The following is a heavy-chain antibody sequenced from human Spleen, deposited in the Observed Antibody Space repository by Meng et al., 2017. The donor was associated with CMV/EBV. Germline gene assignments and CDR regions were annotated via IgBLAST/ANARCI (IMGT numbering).Heavy chain of an antibody. D-gene: IGHD3/OR15-3a*01. V-gene: IGHV3-48*04. Sequence: GGSLRLSCAASGFTFTSYHMNWVRQAPGKGLEWVSYITYDTNTKYYADSVKGRFTISRDNAKNSLFLQMNSLRAEDTAVYYCARSRFDVWTGYDYFDYWGQGTLVTVSS. CDR2: ITYDTNTK. J-gene: IGHJ4*02. CDR3: ARSRFDVWTGYDYFDY. CDR1: GFTFTSYH.